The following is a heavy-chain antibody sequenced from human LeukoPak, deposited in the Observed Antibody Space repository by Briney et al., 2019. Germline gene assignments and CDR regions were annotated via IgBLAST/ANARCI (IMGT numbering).Heavy chain of an antibody. CDR1: GYTFTSYY. J-gene: IGHJ4*02. V-gene: IGHV1-46*01. CDR2: IYPRDGST. CDR3: ARDQEGFDY. Sequence: ASVKDSCKASGYTFTSYYIRWVRQAPGQGLEWMGMIYPRDGSTSYAQKFQGRVTVTRDTSTSTVHMELSGLRSEDTAVYYCARDQEGFDYWGQGTLVTVSS.